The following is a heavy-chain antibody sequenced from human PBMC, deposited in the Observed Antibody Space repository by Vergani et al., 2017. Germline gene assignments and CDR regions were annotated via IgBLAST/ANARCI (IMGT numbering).Heavy chain of an antibody. J-gene: IGHJ4*02. CDR3: ARDWRLNDFWSGYYTGGGEGVFDY. CDR1: GYTFTSYG. D-gene: IGHD3-3*01. CDR2: ISAYNGNT. Sequence: QVQLVESGAEVKKPGASVKVSCKASGYTFTSYGISWVRQAPGQGLEWMGWISAYNGNTNYAQKFQGRVTMTRDTPTSTVYMELISLRSEDTAVYYCARDWRLNDFWSGYYTGGGEGVFDYWGQGTLVTVSS. V-gene: IGHV1-18*01.